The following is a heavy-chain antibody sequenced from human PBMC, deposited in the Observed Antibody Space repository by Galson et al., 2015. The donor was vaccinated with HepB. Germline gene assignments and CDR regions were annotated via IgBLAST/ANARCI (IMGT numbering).Heavy chain of an antibody. D-gene: IGHD3-16*01. CDR1: GFPFSDYW. J-gene: IGHJ6*03. V-gene: IGHV3-74*01. CDR2: SNGGETNR. CDR3: ARGRGSWAYYDYYMDV. Sequence: SLRLSCAASGFPFSDYWMHWVRHVPGKGRVWVSNSNGGETNRRYADSVKGRFTISRDNAKKTVLLQMDSLRAEDTAVYYCARGRGSWAYYDYYMDVSGKGSAVTVSS.